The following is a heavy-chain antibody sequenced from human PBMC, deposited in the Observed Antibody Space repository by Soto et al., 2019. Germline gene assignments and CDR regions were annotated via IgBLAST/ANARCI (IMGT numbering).Heavy chain of an antibody. V-gene: IGHV3-23*01. Sequence: GGSLRLSCAASGFTFSSYAMSWVRQAPGKGLEWVSAISGSGGSTYYADSVKGRFTISRDNSKNTLYLQMNSLRAEDTAVYYCAKDGVAKFGHCSSTSCFSPSDYYGMDVWGQGTTVTVSS. CDR3: AKDGVAKFGHCSSTSCFSPSDYYGMDV. CDR2: ISGSGGST. D-gene: IGHD2-2*01. CDR1: GFTFSSYA. J-gene: IGHJ6*02.